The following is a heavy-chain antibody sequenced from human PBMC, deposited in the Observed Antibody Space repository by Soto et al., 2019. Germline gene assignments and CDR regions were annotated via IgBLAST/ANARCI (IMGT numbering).Heavy chain of an antibody. Sequence: ASVKVSCKASGYTFTSYDSNWVRQATGQGLEWMGWMNPNSGNTGYAQKFQGRVTMTRNTSISTAYMELSSLRSEDTAVYYCARVISEWYYYYYYYMDVWGKGTTVTVSS. D-gene: IGHD3-3*01. CDR3: ARVISEWYYYYYYYMDV. CDR1: GYTFTSYD. V-gene: IGHV1-8*01. J-gene: IGHJ6*03. CDR2: MNPNSGNT.